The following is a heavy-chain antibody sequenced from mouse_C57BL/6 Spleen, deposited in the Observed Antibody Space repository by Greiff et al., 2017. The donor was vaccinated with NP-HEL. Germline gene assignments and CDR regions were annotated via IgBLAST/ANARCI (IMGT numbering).Heavy chain of an antibody. D-gene: IGHD1-1*01. CDR1: GYTFTSYW. V-gene: IGHV1-50*01. Sequence: VQLQQPGAELVKPGASVKLSCKASGYTFTSYWMQWVKQRPGQGLEWIGEIDPSDSYTNNNQKFKGKATLTVEKSSSTAYMQLSSLTSEDSAVYYCARFITPYAMDYWGQGTSVTVSS. CDR3: ARFITPYAMDY. J-gene: IGHJ4*01. CDR2: IDPSDSYT.